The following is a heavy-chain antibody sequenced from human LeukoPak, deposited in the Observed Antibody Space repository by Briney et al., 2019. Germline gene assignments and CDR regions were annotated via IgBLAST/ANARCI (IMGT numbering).Heavy chain of an antibody. J-gene: IGHJ1*01. V-gene: IGHV3-33*01. Sequence: PGGSLRLSCAASGFTFSSYGMHWVRQAPGKGLEWVAVIWYDGSNKYYADSVKGRFTISRDNSKNTLYMQMNCLRAEDTAVYYCASGYYDSSGATRPRGRTEYFQHWGQGTLVTVSS. CDR1: GFTFSSYG. CDR2: IWYDGSNK. D-gene: IGHD3-22*01. CDR3: ASGYYDSSGATRPRGRTEYFQH.